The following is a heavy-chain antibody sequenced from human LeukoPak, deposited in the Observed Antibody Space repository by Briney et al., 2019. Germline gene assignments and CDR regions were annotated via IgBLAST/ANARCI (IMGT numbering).Heavy chain of an antibody. Sequence: ASVKVSCKVSGYTLTELSMHWVRQAPGKGLEWMGGFDPKDGETIYAQKFQGRVTMTEDTSTDTAYMELSSLKSEDTAVYYCATSGSAAGRYFYAMDVWGQGTTVTVSS. CDR1: GYTLTELS. CDR3: ATSGSAAGRYFYAMDV. CDR2: FDPKDGET. J-gene: IGHJ6*02. V-gene: IGHV1-24*01. D-gene: IGHD1-26*01.